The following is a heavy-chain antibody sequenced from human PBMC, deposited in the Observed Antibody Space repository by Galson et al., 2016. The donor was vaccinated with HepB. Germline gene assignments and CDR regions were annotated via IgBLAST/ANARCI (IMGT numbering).Heavy chain of an antibody. CDR2: IRGSGGNT. Sequence: SLRLSCAASGFTFSSYAMSWVRQAPGKGLEWVSDIRGSGGNTYYADSVKGRFTISRDDSKNTLYLQMNSLRAEDTAIYYCSKDPRVGQSRGRGMDVWGQGTTGTVSS. D-gene: IGHD2-2*01. V-gene: IGHV3-23*01. CDR3: SKDPRVGQSRGRGMDV. J-gene: IGHJ6*02. CDR1: GFTFSSYA.